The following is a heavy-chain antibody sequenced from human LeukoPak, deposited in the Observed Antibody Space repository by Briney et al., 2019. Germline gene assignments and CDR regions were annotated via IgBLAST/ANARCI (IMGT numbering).Heavy chain of an antibody. D-gene: IGHD3-10*01. CDR1: GFTFSSYS. CDR3: ARSSSGLPVN. CDR2: ISSSSSYI. J-gene: IGHJ4*02. Sequence: PGGSLRLSCAASGFTFSSYSMNWVRQAPGKGLEWVSSISSSSSYIYYADSGKGRFTISRDNAKNSLYLQMNSLRAEDTAVYYCARSSSGLPVNWGQGTLVTVSS. V-gene: IGHV3-21*01.